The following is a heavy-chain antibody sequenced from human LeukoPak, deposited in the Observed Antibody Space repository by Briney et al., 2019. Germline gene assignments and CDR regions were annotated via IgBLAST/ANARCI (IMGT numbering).Heavy chain of an antibody. CDR2: ISGSGSTT. J-gene: IGHJ5*02. CDR1: GFTFSNNA. CDR3: AKDGGTSSPKWVDT. V-gene: IGHV3-23*01. D-gene: IGHD6-13*01. Sequence: GESLRLSCAACGFTFSNNAMTWVRQAPGKGLEWVAAISGSGSTTDYAESVKGRFTISRDNSKNTLYLQMNNLTAEDTALYYCAKDGGTSSPKWVDTWGQGNLVTVSS.